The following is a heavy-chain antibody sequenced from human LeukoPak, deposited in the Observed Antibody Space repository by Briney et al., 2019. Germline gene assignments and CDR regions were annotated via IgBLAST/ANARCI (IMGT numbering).Heavy chain of an antibody. Sequence: PGGSLRLSCAASGFTLSSYAMHWVRQAPGKGLEYVSAISSNGDSTYYANSVKGRFTISRDNSKSTLYLQMGSLRPEDTAVYYCARDLYCSRTSCYAPFDYWGQGTLVTVSS. CDR1: GFTLSSYA. CDR2: ISSNGDST. D-gene: IGHD2-2*01. J-gene: IGHJ4*02. V-gene: IGHV3-64*01. CDR3: ARDLYCSRTSCYAPFDY.